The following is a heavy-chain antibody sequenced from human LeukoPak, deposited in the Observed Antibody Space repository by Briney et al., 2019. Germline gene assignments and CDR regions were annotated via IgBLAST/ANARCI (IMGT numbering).Heavy chain of an antibody. CDR3: ARGIYSGSYRITAFDI. J-gene: IGHJ3*02. D-gene: IGHD1-26*01. CDR1: GGSIGSYY. CDR2: VYYSGST. Sequence: SETLSLTCTVSGGSIGSYYWSWIRQPPGKGLEWFGYVYYSGSTDYNPSLKSRVTISVDTSKSQFSLKLMSVTAADTAIYYCARGIYSGSYRITAFDIWGQGTLVTVSS. V-gene: IGHV4-59*01.